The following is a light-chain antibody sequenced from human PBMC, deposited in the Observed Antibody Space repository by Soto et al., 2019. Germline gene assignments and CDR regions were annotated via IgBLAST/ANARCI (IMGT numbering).Light chain of an antibody. CDR2: GAY. CDR3: KQYGSSPWT. V-gene: IGKV3-20*01. Sequence: EIVLTQSPGTLSLSPGERATLSCRASQSVSSSYLAWYQQKPGQAHRLLIYGAYNRATGIQDRFSGSGSGTDFTLTIRRLEPEDFAVYYCKQYGSSPWTFGQGTKVDNK. CDR1: QSVSSSY. J-gene: IGKJ1*01.